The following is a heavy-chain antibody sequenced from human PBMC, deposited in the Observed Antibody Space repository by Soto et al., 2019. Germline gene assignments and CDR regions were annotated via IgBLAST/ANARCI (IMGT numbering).Heavy chain of an antibody. Sequence: PSETLSLTCTVSGGSISTGAFSWNWVRQPPGKGLEWIGYIFHSGRASYNPSLKSRVTMTVDRSRNQISLKVTSVTAADTAIYYCVRGSHIVVVAGNLQNTASPVWFDPWGQGTLVTVSS. D-gene: IGHD2-21*02. J-gene: IGHJ5*02. V-gene: IGHV4-30-2*01. CDR1: GGSISTGAFS. CDR2: IFHSGRA. CDR3: VRGSHIVVVAGNLQNTASPVWFDP.